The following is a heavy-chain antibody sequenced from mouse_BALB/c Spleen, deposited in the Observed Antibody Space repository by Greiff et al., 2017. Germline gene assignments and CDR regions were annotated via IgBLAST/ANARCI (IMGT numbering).Heavy chain of an antibody. D-gene: IGHD2-3*01. CDR3: ARGGAYDGYYDWFAY. CDR2: ISTYYGNT. J-gene: IGHJ3*01. CDR1: GYTFTDYA. V-gene: IGHV1-67*01. Sequence: QVQLQQSGPELVRPGVSVKISCKGSGYTFTDYAMHWVKQSHAKSLEWIGVISTYYGNTNYNQKFKGKATMTVDKSSSTAYMELARLTSEDSAIYYCARGGAYDGYYDWFAYWGQGTLVTVSA.